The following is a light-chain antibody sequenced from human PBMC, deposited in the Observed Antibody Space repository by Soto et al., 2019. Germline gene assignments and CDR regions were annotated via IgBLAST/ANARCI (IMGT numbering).Light chain of an antibody. J-gene: IGLJ1*01. CDR3: SSYTSSFYV. Sequence: QSALTQPASVSGSPGQSITISCTGTSSDVGGYNYVSWYQQHPGKAPKLMIYDVSNRPSGVSNRFSGSKSGNTASLTISGLQAEDEAAYYCSSYTSSFYVFGTGTKVTVL. CDR2: DVS. CDR1: SSDVGGYNY. V-gene: IGLV2-14*01.